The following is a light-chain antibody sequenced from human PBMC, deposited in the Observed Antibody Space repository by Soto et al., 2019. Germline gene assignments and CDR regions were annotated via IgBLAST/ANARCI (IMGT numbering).Light chain of an antibody. J-gene: IGKJ1*01. CDR3: QQHRAWPSWT. CDR2: GAS. Sequence: VLMTQSPAAQTLSPGARPTHSCRSSQSIGRNLAWYQQKPGQAPRLLIYGASTRATGVPARLSGSGSGTEFTLTISSLQSEDSAVYYCQQHRAWPSWTVGQGTKVDIK. V-gene: IGKV3-15*01. CDR1: QSIGRN.